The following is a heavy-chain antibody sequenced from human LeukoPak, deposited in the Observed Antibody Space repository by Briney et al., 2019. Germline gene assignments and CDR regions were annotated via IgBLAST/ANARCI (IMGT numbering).Heavy chain of an antibody. J-gene: IGHJ5*02. V-gene: IGHV4-59*01. D-gene: IGHD1-1*01. CDR1: GGPHSSYY. Sequence: TSETLSLTCTVCGGPHSSYYWSCIPGPPGKGLEGIRYSSNSGSTNFNPSLKSRVTISVDTSKNQLSLKLSSVSAADTAVYYCAREGTAGTNLNWFDRWGQGTLVTVSS. CDR2: SSNSGST. CDR3: AREGTAGTNLNWFDR.